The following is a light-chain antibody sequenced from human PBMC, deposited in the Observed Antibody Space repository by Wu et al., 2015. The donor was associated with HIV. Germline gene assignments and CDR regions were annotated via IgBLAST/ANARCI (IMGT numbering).Light chain of an antibody. V-gene: IGKV3-20*01. CDR3: QQYGTSPHT. J-gene: IGKJ1*01. Sequence: EIVLTQSPGTLSLSPGERATLSCRASQSVSSSYLAWYQQKPGQAPRLLIYGASRRATGIPDRVSGSGSGTDFTLTISRLEPEDFAVYYCQQYGTSPHTFGQGTKVE. CDR1: QSVSSSY. CDR2: GAS.